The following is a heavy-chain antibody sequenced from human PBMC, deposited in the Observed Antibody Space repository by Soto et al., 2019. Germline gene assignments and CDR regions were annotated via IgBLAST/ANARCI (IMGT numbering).Heavy chain of an antibody. Sequence: GGSLRLSCAASGFTFSDYYMSRTRQAPGKGLEWVSYISGSGNTTYHADSVKGRFTISRDNAKNSLYLQMNSLRVEDTAVYYCAAYSRGDSPHWGQGTLVTVSS. CDR1: GFTFSDYY. V-gene: IGHV3-11*01. J-gene: IGHJ4*02. CDR3: AAYSRGDSPH. D-gene: IGHD2-21*01. CDR2: ISGSGNTT.